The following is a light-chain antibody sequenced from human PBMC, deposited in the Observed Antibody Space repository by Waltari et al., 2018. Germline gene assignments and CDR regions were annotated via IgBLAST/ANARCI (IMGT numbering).Light chain of an antibody. CDR3: QQYVNYWT. J-gene: IGKJ1*01. CDR2: EAS. CDR1: QSVNRW. Sequence: DIQIPQSPSTLSASVGDGVTITCRASQSVNRWLAWYQQKPGKAPELLIYEASSLESGVPSRFSGSGSGKEFTLTISSLQPDDFGTYYCQQYVNYWTFGQGTKVEIK. V-gene: IGKV1-5*03.